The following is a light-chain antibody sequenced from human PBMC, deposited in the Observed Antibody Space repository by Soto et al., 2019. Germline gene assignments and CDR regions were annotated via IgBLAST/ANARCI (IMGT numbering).Light chain of an antibody. CDR2: GAS. CDR3: QQYYGSWT. Sequence: DIVMTQSPDSLAVSLGERATINCKSSRNIFYSSNNEDYLAWYQQKPGQPPKLLFYGASIRQSGVPDRFSGSGSGTDFTLTISSLQDEDVAVYYCQQYYGSWTFGQGTKVEIK. J-gene: IGKJ1*01. CDR1: RNIFYSSNNEDY. V-gene: IGKV4-1*01.